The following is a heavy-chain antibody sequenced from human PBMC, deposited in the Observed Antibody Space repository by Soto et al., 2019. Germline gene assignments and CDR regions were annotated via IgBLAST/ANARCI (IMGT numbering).Heavy chain of an antibody. CDR2: TYWDDDK. D-gene: IGHD3-3*01. Sequence: QITLKESGPTVVKPTETLTLTCTFSGFSLTTSGVGVGWVRQSPGKAPEWLALTYWDDDKRYSTSLNSRLIITKDTSKNPVVLRMANVDPADTATYYCAHRVLRTVFGLVTTTAIYFDFWGPGTPVVVSS. J-gene: IGHJ4*02. CDR1: GFSLTTSGVG. CDR3: AHRVLRTVFGLVTTTAIYFDF. V-gene: IGHV2-5*02.